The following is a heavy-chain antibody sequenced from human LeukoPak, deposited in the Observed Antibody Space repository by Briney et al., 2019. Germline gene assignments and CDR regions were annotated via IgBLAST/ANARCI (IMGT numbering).Heavy chain of an antibody. CDR3: AKAPVTTCRGAFCYPFDY. Sequence: SGGYLRLSCAASGFTLSSYAMSWVRQAPGKGLEWVSAISDTGNTYHADSVKGRFTISRDSSMNTLFLQMNRLRPEDAAVYYCAKAPVTTCRGAFCYPFDYWGLGTLVTVSS. D-gene: IGHD2-15*01. J-gene: IGHJ4*02. V-gene: IGHV3-23*01. CDR1: GFTLSSYA. CDR2: ISDTGNT.